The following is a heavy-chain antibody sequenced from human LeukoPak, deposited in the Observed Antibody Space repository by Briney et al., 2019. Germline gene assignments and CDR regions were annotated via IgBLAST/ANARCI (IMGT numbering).Heavy chain of an antibody. CDR1: GYTFTSFV. CDR3: AREGRRDGYNSGDY. CDR2: INTNTGNP. Sequence: ASVKVSCKASGYTFTSFVINWVRQAPGQGPEWMGWINTNTGNPTYAQGFTGRFVFSLDTSVSTAYLQISSLKAEDTAVYYCAREGRRDGYNSGDYWGQGTLVTVSS. V-gene: IGHV7-4-1*02. D-gene: IGHD5-24*01. J-gene: IGHJ4*02.